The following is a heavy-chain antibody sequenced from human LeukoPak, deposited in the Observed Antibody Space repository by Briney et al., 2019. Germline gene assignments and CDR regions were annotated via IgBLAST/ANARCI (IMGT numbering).Heavy chain of an antibody. CDR2: IKSKTDGGTT. Sequence: GGSLRLSCAASGFTFSNAWMSWVRQAPGKGLEWVGHIKSKTDGGTTDYAAPVKGRFTISRDDSKNTLYLQMNSLKTEDTAVYYCTTSYYDSSGYLLWDYWGQGTLVTVSS. D-gene: IGHD3-22*01. CDR1: GFTFSNAW. CDR3: TTSYYDSSGYLLWDY. V-gene: IGHV3-15*01. J-gene: IGHJ4*02.